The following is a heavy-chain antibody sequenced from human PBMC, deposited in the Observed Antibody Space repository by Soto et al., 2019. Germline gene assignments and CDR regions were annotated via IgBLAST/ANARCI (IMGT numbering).Heavy chain of an antibody. Sequence: QVQLVESGGGVVQPGRSLRLSCAASGFTFSSYGMHWVRQAPGKGLEWVSVIWYDGSNKYYADAVKGRFTISRDNSKNPLYLQINSLRAEDTAVYYCAIPYYYGSGSYLFDYWGQGTLVTVSS. CDR3: AIPYYYGSGSYLFDY. J-gene: IGHJ4*02. D-gene: IGHD3-10*01. CDR1: GFTFSSYG. CDR2: IWYDGSNK. V-gene: IGHV3-33*01.